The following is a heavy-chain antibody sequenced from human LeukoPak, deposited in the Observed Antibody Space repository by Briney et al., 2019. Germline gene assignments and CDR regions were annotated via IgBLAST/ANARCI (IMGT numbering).Heavy chain of an antibody. Sequence: GASVKVSCKASGYTFTSYDINWVRQATGQGLEWRGWMNPNSGNTGYAQKFQGRVTMTRNTSISTAYMELSSLRSEDTAVYYCAREGLNIVVVPAAISYYYYMDVWGKGTTVTVSS. CDR3: AREGLNIVVVPAAISYYYYMDV. CDR1: GYTFTSYD. D-gene: IGHD2-2*02. V-gene: IGHV1-8*01. CDR2: MNPNSGNT. J-gene: IGHJ6*03.